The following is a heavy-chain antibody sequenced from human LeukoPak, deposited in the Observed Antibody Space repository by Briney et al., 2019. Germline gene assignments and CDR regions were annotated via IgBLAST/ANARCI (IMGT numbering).Heavy chain of an antibody. CDR3: ARVDYCSSTSCYFGYSSSWSYNWFDP. J-gene: IGHJ5*02. V-gene: IGHV3-21*01. D-gene: IGHD2-2*01. CDR1: GFTFSSYS. CDR2: ISSSSSYI. Sequence: GGSLRLSCAASGFTFSSYSLNWVRQAPGKGLEWVSSISSSSSYIYYADSVKGRFTISRDNPKNSLYLQMNSLRAEDTAVYYCARVDYCSSTSCYFGYSSSWSYNWFDPWGQGTLVTVSS.